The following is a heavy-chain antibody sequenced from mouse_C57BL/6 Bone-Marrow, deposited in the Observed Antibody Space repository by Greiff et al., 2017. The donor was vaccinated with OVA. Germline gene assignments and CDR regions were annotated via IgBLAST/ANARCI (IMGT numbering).Heavy chain of an antibody. J-gene: IGHJ1*03. CDR2: IDPSDSYT. D-gene: IGHD1-1*01. CDR1: GYTFTSYW. CDR3: APYYGSRYWYFDV. V-gene: IGHV1-50*01. Sequence: VQLQQPGAELVKPGASVKLSCKASGYTFTSYWMQWVKQRPGQGLEWIGEIDPSDSYTNYNQKFKGKATLTVDTSSSTAYMQLSSLTSEDSAVYYCAPYYGSRYWYFDVWGTGTTVTVSS.